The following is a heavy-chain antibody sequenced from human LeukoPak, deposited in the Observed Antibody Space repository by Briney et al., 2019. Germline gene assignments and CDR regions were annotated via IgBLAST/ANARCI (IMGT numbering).Heavy chain of an antibody. CDR3: ARDRLYGDRYNDAFDI. J-gene: IGHJ3*02. Sequence: AGGSLRLSCAASGFTFSSYSMNWVRQAPGKGLEWVSSISSSSSYIYYADSVKGRFTISRDNAKNSLFLQMSSLRAEDMAVYYCARDRLYGDRYNDAFDIWGQGTMVTVSS. V-gene: IGHV3-21*01. D-gene: IGHD4-17*01. CDR1: GFTFSSYS. CDR2: ISSSSSYI.